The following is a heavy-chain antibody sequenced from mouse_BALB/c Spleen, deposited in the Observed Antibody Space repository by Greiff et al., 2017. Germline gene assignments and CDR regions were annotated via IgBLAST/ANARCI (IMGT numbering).Heavy chain of an antibody. D-gene: IGHD1-2*01. CDR2: INPYNDGT. Sequence: VQLQQSGPELVKPGASVKMSCKASGYTFTSYVMHWVKQKPGQGLEWIGYINPYNDGTKYNEKFKGKATLTSDKSSSTTYMELSSLTSEDSAVYYCARVGGYDYYAMDYWGQGTSVTVSS. CDR1: GYTFTSYV. V-gene: IGHV1-14*01. J-gene: IGHJ4*01. CDR3: ARVGGYDYYAMDY.